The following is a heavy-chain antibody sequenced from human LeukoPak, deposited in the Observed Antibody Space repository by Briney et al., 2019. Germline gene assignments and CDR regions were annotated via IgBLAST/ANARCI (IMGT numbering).Heavy chain of an antibody. CDR1: GFTFYSYA. D-gene: IGHD6-19*01. J-gene: IGHJ5*02. Sequence: GGSLRLSCAASGFTFYSYAMSWVRQAPGKGLEWVSAISGSGGSTYYADSVKGRFTISRDNYKNTLYLQMNSLRAEDTAVYYCAKDPKQWLARGDWFDPWGQGTLVTVSS. V-gene: IGHV3-23*01. CDR2: ISGSGGST. CDR3: AKDPKQWLARGDWFDP.